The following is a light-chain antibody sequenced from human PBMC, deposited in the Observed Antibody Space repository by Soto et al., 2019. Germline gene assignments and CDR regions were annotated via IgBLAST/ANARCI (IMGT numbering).Light chain of an antibody. CDR2: DVT. CDR1: SSDVGGHNY. CDR3: SSYTSITTFYV. V-gene: IGLV2-14*03. Sequence: QSARTQPASVSGSPGQSITIPCTGTSSDVGGHNYVSWYQHHPGKAPKLMIYDVTNRPSGVSDRFSGSKSGNTASLTISGLQAEDEADYYCSSYTSITTFYVFGTGTKLTVL. J-gene: IGLJ1*01.